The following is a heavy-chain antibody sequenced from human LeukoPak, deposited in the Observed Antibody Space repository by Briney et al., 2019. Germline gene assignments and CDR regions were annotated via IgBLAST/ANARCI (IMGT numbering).Heavy chain of an antibody. D-gene: IGHD6-6*01. J-gene: IGHJ4*02. Sequence: ASVKVSCKASGYTFTGYYMHWVRRAPGQGLEWMGWINPNSGGTNYAQKFQGRVTMTRDTSISTAYMELSRLRSDDTAVYYCARLSPSSSSDYWGQRTLVTVSS. CDR3: ARLSPSSSSDY. CDR1: GYTFTGYY. CDR2: INPNSGGT. V-gene: IGHV1-2*02.